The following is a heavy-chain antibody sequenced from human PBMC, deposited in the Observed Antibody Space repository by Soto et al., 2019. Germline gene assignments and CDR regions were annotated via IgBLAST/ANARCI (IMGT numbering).Heavy chain of an antibody. CDR1: GFTFSCVA. CDR2: IDGSSATT. Sequence: PGGSLRLSCVASGFTFSCVAMSGCRQAPGKGLEWVSAIDGSSATTNYADSVKGRFTISRENSKNTLFLHMSGLRAEDTAVYYCARDRRPSIYSGLAVWGQGTTVTVSS. D-gene: IGHD2-2*01. V-gene: IGHV3-23*01. J-gene: IGHJ6*02. CDR3: ARDRRPSIYSGLAV.